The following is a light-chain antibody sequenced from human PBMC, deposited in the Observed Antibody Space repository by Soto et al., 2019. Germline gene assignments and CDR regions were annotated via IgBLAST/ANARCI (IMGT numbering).Light chain of an antibody. CDR1: QSVTGNY. Sequence: EVVLTQSPGTLSLSPGERATLSCGASQSVTGNYLAWYQQKPGQAPRLLIFGASTRATGIPDRFSGSVSGTDFTLTISRLEPEDFAVYYCQHYYTSYTTFGQGTKVEIK. CDR3: QHYYTSYTT. V-gene: IGKV3-20*01. CDR2: GAS. J-gene: IGKJ1*01.